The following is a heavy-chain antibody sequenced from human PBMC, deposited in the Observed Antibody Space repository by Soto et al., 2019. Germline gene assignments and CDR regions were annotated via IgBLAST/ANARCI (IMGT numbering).Heavy chain of an antibody. V-gene: IGHV3-23*01. CDR1: GFSFSTYA. D-gene: IGHD6-6*01. CDR2: ISGSGGST. CDR3: AEYWGAVRPEGRFDY. J-gene: IGHJ4*02. Sequence: EVQLLESGGGLIQPGGSMRLSCAASGFSFSTYAMGWVRQAPGKGLELVSGISGSGGSTYYADSVKGRFTISRDNSKNTLYLQMYSLRVKDTAVYYCAEYWGAVRPEGRFDYWGQGTLVIVSS.